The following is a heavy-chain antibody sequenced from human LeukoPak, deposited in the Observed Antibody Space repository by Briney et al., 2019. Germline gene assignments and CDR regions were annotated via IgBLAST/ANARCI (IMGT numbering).Heavy chain of an antibody. V-gene: IGHV2-5*08. D-gene: IGHD6-13*01. CDR2: IYWDDDK. J-gene: IGHJ5*02. CDR3: AREYSSSWYGWFDP. Sequence: TLSLTCTVSGGSISSYYWSWIRQPPGKALEWLALIYWDDDKRYSPSLKSRLTITKDTSKNQVVLTMTNMDPVDTATYYCAREYSSSWYGWFDPWGQGTLVTVSS. CDR1: GGSISSYYW.